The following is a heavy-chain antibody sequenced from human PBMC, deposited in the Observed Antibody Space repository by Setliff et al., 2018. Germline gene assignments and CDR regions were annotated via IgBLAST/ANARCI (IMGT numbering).Heavy chain of an antibody. CDR1: GFTFSRYD. CDR2: TAAAGDT. V-gene: IGHV3-13*04. J-gene: IGHJ6*03. CDR3: ARDTTLAMVRGGTYYSSYMDV. Sequence: GGSLRLSCAASGFTFSRYDIHWVRQVTGKGLEWVSGTAAAGDTYYADSVKGRFTISRENAKNSFYLQMNSLTAGDTAVYYCARDTTLAMVRGGTYYSSYMDVWGKGTTVTVSS. D-gene: IGHD3-10*01.